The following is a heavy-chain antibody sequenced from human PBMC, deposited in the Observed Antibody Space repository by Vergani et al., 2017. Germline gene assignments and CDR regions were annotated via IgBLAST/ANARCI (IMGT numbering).Heavy chain of an antibody. V-gene: IGHV5-51*01. CDR3: ARHTTYTDS. Sequence: EVELVQSGPEMRKPGESLKISCKGSEYSFGNYWIGWVRQMPGKGLEWMGIIYPADSDTRYSPSFQGQVTISADKSISTAFLQWDSLKASDTALYYCARHTTYTDSGGKGTRVTVSS. D-gene: IGHD1-1*01. J-gene: IGHJ4*02. CDR1: EYSFGNYW. CDR2: IYPADSDT.